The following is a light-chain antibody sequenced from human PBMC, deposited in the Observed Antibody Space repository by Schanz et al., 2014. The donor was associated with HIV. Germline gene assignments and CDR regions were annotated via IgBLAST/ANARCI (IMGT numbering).Light chain of an antibody. CDR3: GTWDSSLSAEVV. J-gene: IGLJ2*01. CDR1: SSNIGNNY. CDR2: DNN. Sequence: QSVLTQPPSVSAAPGQKVNISCSGSSSNIGNNYVSWYQQLPGTAPKLLIYDNNKRPSGIPDRFSGSKSGTSATLGITGLQTGDEADYYCGTWDSSLSAEVVFGGGTKLTVL. V-gene: IGLV1-51*01.